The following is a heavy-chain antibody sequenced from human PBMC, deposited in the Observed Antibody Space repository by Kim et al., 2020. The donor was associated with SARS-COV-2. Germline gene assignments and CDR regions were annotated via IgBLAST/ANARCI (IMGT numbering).Heavy chain of an antibody. J-gene: IGHJ5*02. V-gene: IGHV5-51*01. CDR3: ARNSYYYDSSGYYRYNWFDP. CDR2: IYPGDSDT. CDR1: GYSFTSYW. Sequence: GESLKISCKGSGYSFTSYWIGWVRQMPGKGLEWMGIIYPGDSDTRYSPSFQGQVTISADKSISTAYLQWSSLKASDTAMYYCARNSYYYDSSGYYRYNWFDPWGQGTLVTVSS. D-gene: IGHD3-22*01.